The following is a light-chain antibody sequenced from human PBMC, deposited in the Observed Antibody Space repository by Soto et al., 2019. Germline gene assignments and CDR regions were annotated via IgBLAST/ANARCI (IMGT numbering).Light chain of an antibody. Sequence: EIVLTQSPATLSLSPGERATLSCRASQSVSSYLAWYQQKPGQTPRLLLYDASNRATGIPARFSGSGSGTDFTLTISSLEPEDFAVYYCQLRRNWSFTFGPGTKVDIK. V-gene: IGKV3-11*01. J-gene: IGKJ3*01. CDR2: DAS. CDR3: QLRRNWSFT. CDR1: QSVSSY.